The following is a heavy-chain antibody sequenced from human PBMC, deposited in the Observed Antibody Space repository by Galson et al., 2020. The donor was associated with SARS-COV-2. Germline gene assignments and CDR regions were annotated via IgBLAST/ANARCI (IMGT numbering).Heavy chain of an antibody. CDR3: ARTEAPWTQLWFGPFDI. J-gene: IGHJ3*02. CDR2: IYWDDDK. CDR1: GFSLTTSGVG. V-gene: IGHV2-5*02. Sequence: SGPTLVKPTQILTLTCTFSGFSLTTSGVGVGWIRQPPGKALEWLALIYWDDDKRYSPSLKSRLTITKDTSKNQVVLTMTNMGPVDTGTYYCARTEAPWTQLWFGPFDIWGQGTMVTVSS. D-gene: IGHD5-18*01.